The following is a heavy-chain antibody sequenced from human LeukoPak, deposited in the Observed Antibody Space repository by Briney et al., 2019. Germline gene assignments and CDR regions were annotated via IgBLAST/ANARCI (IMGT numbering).Heavy chain of an antibody. CDR2: ISTYNGNT. CDR1: VYTFKTFG. V-gene: IGHV1-18*01. CDR3: ATGFLQWLRILEH. Sequence: GASVKVSCKASVYTFKTFGITWVRQAPGQGLEWMGWISTYNGNTNYEQKFQGRVTVTADTSANTAYMEMRSLRSDDTAVYYCATGFLQWLRILEHWGQGTLVTVSS. J-gene: IGHJ1*01. D-gene: IGHD3-3*01.